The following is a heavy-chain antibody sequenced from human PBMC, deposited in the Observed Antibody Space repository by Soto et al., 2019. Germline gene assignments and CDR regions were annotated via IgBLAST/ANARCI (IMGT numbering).Heavy chain of an antibody. CDR2: INPSGGST. CDR3: ARVYCSGGSCYSIDY. CDR1: GYTFPSYY. Sequence: APVEGSCKASGYTFPSYYIHWGRQAPGQGLEWMGIINPSGGSTSYAQKFQGRVTMTRDTSTSTVYMELSSLRSEDTAVYYCARVYCSGGSCYSIDYWGQGTLVTVSS. J-gene: IGHJ4*02. V-gene: IGHV1-46*03. D-gene: IGHD2-15*01.